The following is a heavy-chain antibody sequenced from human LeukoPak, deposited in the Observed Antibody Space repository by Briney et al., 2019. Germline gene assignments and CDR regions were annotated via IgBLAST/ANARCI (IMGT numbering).Heavy chain of an antibody. V-gene: IGHV3-48*01. D-gene: IGHD3-3*01. CDR2: ISSSSSTI. Sequence: GGSLRLSCAASGFTFSSYSMNWVRQAPGKGLEGVSYISSSSSTIYYADSVKGRFTISRDNAKNSLYLQMNSLRAEDTAVYYCASNSGMEWLLSAFDIWGQGTMVTVSS. CDR3: ASNSGMEWLLSAFDI. CDR1: GFTFSSYS. J-gene: IGHJ3*02.